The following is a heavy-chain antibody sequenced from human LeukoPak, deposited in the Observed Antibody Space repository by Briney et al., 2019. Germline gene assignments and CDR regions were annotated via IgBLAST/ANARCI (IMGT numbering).Heavy chain of an antibody. CDR2: ISGSGGST. CDR3: AKDLGYSSSWYYFDY. CDR1: GFTFSSYA. J-gene: IGHJ4*02. D-gene: IGHD6-13*01. V-gene: IGHV3-23*01. Sequence: GGSLRLSCAASGFTFSSYAMSWVRQAPGKGLEWVTAISGSGGSTYYTDSVKGRFTISRDNSKNTLYLQMNSLRAEDTAVYYCAKDLGYSSSWYYFDYWGQGTLVTVSS.